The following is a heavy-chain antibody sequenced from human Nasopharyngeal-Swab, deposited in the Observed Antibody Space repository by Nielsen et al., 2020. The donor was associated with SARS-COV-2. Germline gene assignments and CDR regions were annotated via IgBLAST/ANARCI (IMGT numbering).Heavy chain of an antibody. J-gene: IGHJ3*02. CDR3: ARTAIEGGYYRGDAFDI. CDR2: IYPGHSDT. CDR1: GYRFISYW. V-gene: IGHV5-51*01. D-gene: IGHD3-22*01. Sequence: GGSLSLSCKGSGYRFISYWIGWVRPMPGQGLEWMGIIYPGHSDTRYSPSFQGQVTISADKSINTAYLQWSSLKASDTAMYYCARTAIEGGYYRGDAFDIWGQGTMVTVSS.